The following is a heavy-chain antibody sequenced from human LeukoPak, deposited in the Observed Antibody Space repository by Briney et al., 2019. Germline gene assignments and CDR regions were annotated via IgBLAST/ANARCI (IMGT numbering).Heavy chain of an antibody. Sequence: ASVKDSCKASGYTCTSYYINWVRQATGQGREWMGWMNPNSGNTGYGQKFQGRVTMDRNTSISTAYMELSSLRSEDTAVYYCARGRIQRIDFWSGYVRVRWFDAWGQGTLVTVSS. J-gene: IGHJ5*02. CDR2: MNPNSGNT. D-gene: IGHD3-3*01. CDR1: GYTCTSYY. CDR3: ARGRIQRIDFWSGYVRVRWFDA. V-gene: IGHV1-8*02.